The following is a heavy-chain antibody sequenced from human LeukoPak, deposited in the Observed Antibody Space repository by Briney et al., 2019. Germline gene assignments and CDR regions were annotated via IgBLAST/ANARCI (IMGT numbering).Heavy chain of an antibody. J-gene: IGHJ5*02. V-gene: IGHV4-38-2*02. CDR1: GYSISSGYY. Sequence: PSETLSLTCTVSGYSISSGYYWGWIRQPPGKGLEWIGSIYHSGSTYYNPSLKSRVTISVDTSKNQSSLKLSSVTAADTAVYYCARLSRSVKNNWFDPWGQGTLVTVSS. CDR2: IYHSGST. CDR3: ARLSRSVKNNWFDP. D-gene: IGHD2/OR15-2a*01.